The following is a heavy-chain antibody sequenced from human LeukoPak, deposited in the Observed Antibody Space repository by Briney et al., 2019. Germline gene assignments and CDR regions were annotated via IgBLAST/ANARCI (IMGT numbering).Heavy chain of an antibody. J-gene: IGHJ4*01. CDR1: GFSFSSHP. D-gene: IGHD3-9*01. V-gene: IGHV3-48*03. Sequence: PGGSLRLSCAASGFSFSSHPMNWVRHAPGKGLEWLSHISSGGNTKYYLESVRGRFTMSRDNDKNLLFLQMNSLTDEDTAVCYCVRDTLNGPFVTSLDYWGHGALVTVSP. CDR3: VRDTLNGPFVTSLDY. CDR2: ISSGGNTK.